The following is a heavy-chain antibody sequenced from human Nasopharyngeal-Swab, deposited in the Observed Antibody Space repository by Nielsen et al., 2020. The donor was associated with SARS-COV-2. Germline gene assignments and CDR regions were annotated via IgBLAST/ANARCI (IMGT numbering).Heavy chain of an antibody. V-gene: IGHV2-70*01. J-gene: IGHJ4*02. Sequence: SGPTLVKPTQTLTLTCTFSGFSLSTSGMCVSWICQPPGKALEWLALIDWDDDKYYSTSLKTRLTISKDTSKNQVVLTMTNMDPVDTATYYCARILADYGDYEFDYWGQGTLVTVSS. D-gene: IGHD4-17*01. CDR3: ARILADYGDYEFDY. CDR1: GFSLSTSGMC. CDR2: IDWDDDK.